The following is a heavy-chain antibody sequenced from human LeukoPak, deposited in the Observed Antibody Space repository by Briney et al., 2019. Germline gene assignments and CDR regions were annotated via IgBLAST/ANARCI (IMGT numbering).Heavy chain of an antibody. D-gene: IGHD1-14*01. J-gene: IGHJ3*02. V-gene: IGHV7-4-1*02. CDR1: GYTFTGYY. CDR3: ASSTGSAFDI. Sequence: ASVKVSCKASGYTFTGYYMHWVRQAPGQGLEWMGWINTNTGNPTYAQGFTGRFVFSLDTSVSTAYLQISSLKAEDTAVYYCASSTGSAFDIWGQGTMVTVSS. CDR2: INTNTGNP.